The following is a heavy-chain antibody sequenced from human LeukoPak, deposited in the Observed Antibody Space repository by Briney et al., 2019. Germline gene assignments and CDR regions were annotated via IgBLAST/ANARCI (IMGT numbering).Heavy chain of an antibody. CDR1: GYTFTTYA. J-gene: IGHJ4*02. V-gene: IGHV7-4-1*02. D-gene: IGHD3-10*01. CDR2: INTNTGDP. CDR3: AREDGFYFDS. Sequence: GASVKVSCKASGYTFTTYAMNWVRQALGQGLEYMGWINTNTGDPTYAQGFTGRFVFSLDTSVTTAYLQITSRKAEDTAVYYCAREDGFYFDSWGQGTLVTVSS.